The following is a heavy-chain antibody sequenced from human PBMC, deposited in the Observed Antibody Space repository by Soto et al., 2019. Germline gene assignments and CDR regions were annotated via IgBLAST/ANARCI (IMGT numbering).Heavy chain of an antibody. CDR1: GFTFSSYA. CDR2: ISGSGGST. D-gene: IGHD3-3*01. V-gene: IGHV3-23*01. Sequence: GGSLRLSCAASGFTFSSYAMSWVRQAPGKGLEWVSAISGSGGSTYYADSVKGRFTISRDNSKNTLYLQMNSLRAEDTAVYYCASLYDFWSGYYPFDYWGQGTLVTVSS. J-gene: IGHJ4*02. CDR3: ASLYDFWSGYYPFDY.